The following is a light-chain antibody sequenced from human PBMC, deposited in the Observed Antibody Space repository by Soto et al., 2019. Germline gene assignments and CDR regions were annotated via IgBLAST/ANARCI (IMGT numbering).Light chain of an antibody. CDR3: QSFDTSLSGFVV. CDR1: SSNIGAGYD. Sequence: QSVLTQPPSMSGAPGQRVTISCTGSSSNIGAGYDVHWYQRHPGTAPKLLIFDNNNRPSGVPDRFSGSKSDTSASLAITGLQAEDEADYYCQSFDTSLSGFVVFGGGTQLTVL. V-gene: IGLV1-40*01. J-gene: IGLJ2*01. CDR2: DNN.